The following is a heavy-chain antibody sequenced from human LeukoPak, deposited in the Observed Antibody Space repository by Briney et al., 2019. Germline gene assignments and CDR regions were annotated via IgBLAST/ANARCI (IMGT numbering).Heavy chain of an antibody. J-gene: IGHJ4*02. Sequence: GGSLRLSCAASGFTFSTYWMTWVRQAPGKGLEWVSGISGSGGSTYYADSVKGRFTISRDNSKNTLYLQMNSLRAEDTAVYYCAKDISQWPVQISGYWGQGTLVTVSS. V-gene: IGHV3-23*01. D-gene: IGHD6-19*01. CDR3: AKDISQWPVQISGY. CDR2: ISGSGGST. CDR1: GFTFSTYW.